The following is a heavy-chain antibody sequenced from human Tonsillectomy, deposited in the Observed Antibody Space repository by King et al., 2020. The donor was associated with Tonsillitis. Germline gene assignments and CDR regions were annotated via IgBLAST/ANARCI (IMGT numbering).Heavy chain of an antibody. D-gene: IGHD6-13*01. CDR2: ISSSSSYI. J-gene: IGHJ1*01. Sequence: VQLVESGGGLVKPGGSLRLSCAASGFTFNIYSMNWVRQAPGKGLEWVSSISSSSSYIYYADSVRGRFTISRDNAKNSLYLQMNSLRAEDTAVYYCAAGIGYSGSWYVFGDVQDWGQGTLVTVAS. CDR3: AAGIGYSGSWYVFGDVQD. CDR1: GFTFNIYS. V-gene: IGHV3-21*01.